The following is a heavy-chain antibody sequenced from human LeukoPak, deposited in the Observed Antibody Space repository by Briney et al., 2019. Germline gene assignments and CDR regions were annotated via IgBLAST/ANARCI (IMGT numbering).Heavy chain of an antibody. V-gene: IGHV3-30*02. CDR2: IRYDGSNK. CDR3: AKDRLLWFGELAPSADY. CDR1: GFTFSSYG. D-gene: IGHD3-10*01. J-gene: IGHJ4*02. Sequence: PGGSLRLSCAASGFTFSSYGMHWVRQAPGKGLEWVAFIRYDGSNKYYADSVKGRFTISRDNSKNTLYLQMNSLRAEDTAVYYCAKDRLLWFGELAPSADYWGQGTPVTVSS.